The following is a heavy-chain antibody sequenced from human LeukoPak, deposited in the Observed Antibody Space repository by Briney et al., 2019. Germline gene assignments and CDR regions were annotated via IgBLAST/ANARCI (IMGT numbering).Heavy chain of an antibody. J-gene: IGHJ4*02. CDR1: GGTFSSYA. CDR2: IIPIFGTA. Sequence: GASVTVSCKASGGTFSSYAISWVRQAPGQGLEWMGGIIPIFGTANYAQKFQGGVTITTDESTSTAYMELSSLGSEDTAVYYCARGLSGYSSSWYYFDYWGQGTLVTVSS. D-gene: IGHD6-13*01. CDR3: ARGLSGYSSSWYYFDY. V-gene: IGHV1-69*05.